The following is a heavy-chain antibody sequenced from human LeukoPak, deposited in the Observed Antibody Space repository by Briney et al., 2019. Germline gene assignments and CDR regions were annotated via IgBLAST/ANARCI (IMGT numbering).Heavy chain of an antibody. Sequence: SETLSLTCTVSGGSISSFYWSWFYWSWIRQPPGKGLEWIGYIYFSGSTNYNPSLKSRVTISVDTSKNQFSLKLSSVTAADTAVYYCARRAGDYSHPYDYWGQGTLVTVSS. CDR2: IYFSGST. CDR3: ARRAGDYSHPYDY. V-gene: IGHV4-61*08. CDR1: GGSISS. D-gene: IGHD3-22*01. J-gene: IGHJ4*02.